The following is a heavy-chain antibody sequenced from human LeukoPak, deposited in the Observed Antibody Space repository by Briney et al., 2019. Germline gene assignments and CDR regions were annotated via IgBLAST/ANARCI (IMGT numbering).Heavy chain of an antibody. CDR2: ISYDGSIQ. D-gene: IGHD6-13*01. J-gene: IGHJ4*02. CDR3: AKANSTWSQRAHFDY. Sequence: GGSLRLSCAASGFTFSSYGMHWVRQAPGKGLEWVAVISYDGSIQNSADSVKGRFTISRDNSKNTLFLQMDGLRAEDTAVYYCAKANSTWSQRAHFDYWGQGTLVAVSS. V-gene: IGHV3-30*18. CDR1: GFTFSSYG.